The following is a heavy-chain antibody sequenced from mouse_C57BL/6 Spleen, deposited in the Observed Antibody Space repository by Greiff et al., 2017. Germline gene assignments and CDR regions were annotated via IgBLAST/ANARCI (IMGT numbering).Heavy chain of an antibody. CDR3: AREEGKGYFDY. D-gene: IGHD2-1*01. CDR2: IYPGSGST. J-gene: IGHJ2*01. CDR1: GYTFTSYW. Sequence: VQLQQPGAELVKPGASVKMSCKASGYTFTSYWITWVKQRPGQGLEWIGDIYPGSGSTNYNEKFKSKATLTVATTSSTAYMQLSSLTSEDSAVYYCAREEGKGYFDYWGQGTTLTVSS. V-gene: IGHV1-55*01.